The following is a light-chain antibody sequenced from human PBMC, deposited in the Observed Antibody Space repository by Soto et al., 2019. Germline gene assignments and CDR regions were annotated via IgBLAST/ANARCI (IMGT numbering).Light chain of an antibody. V-gene: IGLV2-8*01. CDR2: EVV. CDR3: KSYAGSNTYV. CDR1: KNDVGFYDF. Sequence: QSALTQPPSASGSPGRSVTISCTGTKNDVGFYDFVSWYQHHPGKAPRLIIYEVVQRPSGVPDRFSGSKSGNTASLTVSGLQAADEADYFCKSYAGSNTYVFGSGAKATVL. J-gene: IGLJ1*01.